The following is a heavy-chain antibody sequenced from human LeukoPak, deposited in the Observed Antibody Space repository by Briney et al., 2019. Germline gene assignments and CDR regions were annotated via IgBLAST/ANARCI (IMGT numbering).Heavy chain of an antibody. Sequence: SETLSLTCTVSGGSISSYYWSWIRQPPGKGLEWIGYIYYSGSTNYNPSLKSRVTISVDTSKNQFSLKLSSVTAADTAVYYCARSYDSSGYYGEYYFDYWGQGTLVTVSS. J-gene: IGHJ4*02. CDR1: GGSISSYY. CDR2: IYYSGST. CDR3: ARSYDSSGYYGEYYFDY. D-gene: IGHD3-22*01. V-gene: IGHV4-59*01.